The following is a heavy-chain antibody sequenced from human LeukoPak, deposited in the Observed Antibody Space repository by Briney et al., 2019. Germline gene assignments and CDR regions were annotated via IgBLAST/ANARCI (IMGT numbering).Heavy chain of an antibody. D-gene: IGHD6-19*01. J-gene: IGHJ4*02. CDR1: GGTFSSYA. CDR3: ARVWGVAGPLTH. V-gene: IGHV1-69*13. Sequence: GASVTVSFTASGGTFSSYAISWVRQAPGQGLEWMGGIIPIFGTANYAQKFQGRVTITADESTSTAYMELSSLRSEDTAVYYWARVWGVAGPLTHWGQGTLVTVSS. CDR2: IIPIFGTA.